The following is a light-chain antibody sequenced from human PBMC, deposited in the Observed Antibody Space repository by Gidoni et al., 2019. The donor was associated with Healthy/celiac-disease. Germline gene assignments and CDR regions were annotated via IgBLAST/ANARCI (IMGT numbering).Light chain of an antibody. V-gene: IGKV3-11*01. CDR2: DAS. J-gene: IGKJ1*01. CDR1: QSVSSY. CDR3: QQRSNWPPSWT. Sequence: EIVFTQPPATLSLSPGERATLSCRASQSVSSYLAWYQQKPGQAPRLLIYDASNRATGIPARFSGSGSGTDFTLTISSLEPEDFAVYYCQQRSNWPPSWTFGQGTKVEIK.